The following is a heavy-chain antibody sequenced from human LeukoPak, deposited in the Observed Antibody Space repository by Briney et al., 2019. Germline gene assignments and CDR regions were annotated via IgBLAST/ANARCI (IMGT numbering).Heavy chain of an antibody. CDR2: ISSSSSTI. V-gene: IGHV3-48*01. CDR1: GFTFSSYS. CDR3: ARDLYDSSGYYFSYYYYYYMDV. J-gene: IGHJ6*03. Sequence: GGSLRLSCAASGFTFSSYSMNWVRQAPGKGLEWVSYISSSSSTIYYADSVKGRFTISRDKAKNSLYLQMNSLRAEDTAVYYCARDLYDSSGYYFSYYYYYYMDVWGKGTTVTVSS. D-gene: IGHD3-22*01.